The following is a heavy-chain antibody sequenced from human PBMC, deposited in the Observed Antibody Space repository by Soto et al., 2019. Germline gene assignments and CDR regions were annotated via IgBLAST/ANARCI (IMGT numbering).Heavy chain of an antibody. J-gene: IGHJ4*02. V-gene: IGHV3-66*01. CDR3: ARDGANCGGDCHAHGPHYYLAY. Sequence: EVQLVESGGGLVQPGGSLRLSCAASGFTVSSNYMSWVRQAPGKGLEWVSVIYSGGSTYYADSVKGRFTISRDNSKNTXYXHXTSLRADDASVYYCARDGANCGGDCHAHGPHYYLAYWGQGTLVTVPS. D-gene: IGHD2-21*02. CDR2: IYSGGST. CDR1: GFTVSSNY.